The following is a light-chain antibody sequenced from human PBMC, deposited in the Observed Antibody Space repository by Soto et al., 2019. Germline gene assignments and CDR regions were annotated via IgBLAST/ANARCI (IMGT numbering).Light chain of an antibody. Sequence: EVVVTQSPATLSVSPGERVTLSCRASESVSTNLAWYQQKAGQAPRLLIYAASTRATGIPARFSGSGSGTEFTLTISSLQSEDFAVYYCQQYSIWRTFGQGTKVDIK. J-gene: IGKJ1*01. V-gene: IGKV3-15*01. CDR1: ESVSTN. CDR2: AAS. CDR3: QQYSIWRT.